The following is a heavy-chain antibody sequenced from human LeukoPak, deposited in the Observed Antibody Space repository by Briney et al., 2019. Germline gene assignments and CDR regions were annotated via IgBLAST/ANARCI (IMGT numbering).Heavy chain of an antibody. CDR3: ARHDAGIAARPFDN. J-gene: IGHJ4*02. V-gene: IGHV4-4*09. CDR1: GGSISTYY. Sequence: PSETLSLTCTVSGGSISTYYWSWIRRPPGKGLEWIAYIHASGPTNYNPSLKSRITISVDTSKNQFSLKLSFVTAADTAVYYCARHDAGIAARPFDNWGQGTLVTVSS. D-gene: IGHD6-6*01. CDR2: IHASGPT.